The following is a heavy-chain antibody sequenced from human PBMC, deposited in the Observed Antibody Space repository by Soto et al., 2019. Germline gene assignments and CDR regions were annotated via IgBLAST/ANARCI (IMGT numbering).Heavy chain of an antibody. D-gene: IGHD5-12*01. V-gene: IGHV4-31*03. CDR3: ATLKAGGSGRGY. CDR2: ITGSP. CDR1: GASVSSAAYH. Sequence: QVQLQESGPGLVEPSQTLSLTCTVSGASVSSAAYHWSWIRQHPGKGLEWIGYITGSPYYNPSLKRRVTISLDTSRNHFSLELSSVTAADTAVYYCATLKAGGSGRGYGGQGTLVTVSS. J-gene: IGHJ4*02.